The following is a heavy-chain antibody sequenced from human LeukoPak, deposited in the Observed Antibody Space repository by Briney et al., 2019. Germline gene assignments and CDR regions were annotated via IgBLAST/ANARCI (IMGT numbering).Heavy chain of an antibody. CDR1: GFTFSSYW. CDR3: ARPVDTAMSDPSFDY. V-gene: IGHV3-30-3*01. J-gene: IGHJ4*02. CDR2: ISYDGSNK. D-gene: IGHD5-18*01. Sequence: GGSLRLSCAASGFTFSSYWMSWVRQAPGKGLEWVAVISYDGSNKYYADSVKGRFTISRDNSKNTLYLQMNSLRAEDTAVYYCARPVDTAMSDPSFDYWGQGTLVTVSS.